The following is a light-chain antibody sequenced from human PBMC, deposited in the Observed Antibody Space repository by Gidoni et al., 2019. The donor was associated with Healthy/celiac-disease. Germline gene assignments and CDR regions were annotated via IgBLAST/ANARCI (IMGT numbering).Light chain of an antibody. CDR2: AAS. V-gene: IGKV1-39*01. J-gene: IGKJ2*01. CDR3: QQRDT. CDR1: QSISSY. Sequence: DIQMTQSPSSLSASVGDRVTITCRASQSISSYLNWDQQKPGKAPKLLIYAASSLQSGVPSRFSGSGSGTDFTLTISSLQPEDFATYYCQQRDTFGQGTKLEIK.